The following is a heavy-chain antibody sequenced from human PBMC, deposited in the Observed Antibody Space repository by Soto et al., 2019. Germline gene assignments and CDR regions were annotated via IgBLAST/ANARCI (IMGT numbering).Heavy chain of an antibody. CDR2: ISGSGGST. Sequence: GGSLRLSCAASGFTFSSYAMSWVRQAPGKGLEWVSAISGSGGSTYYADSVKGRFTISRDNSKNTLYLQMNSLRAEDTAVYYCATLRSGQGRIVATIIPMEDVWGQGTTVTVSS. D-gene: IGHD5-12*01. CDR3: ATLRSGQGRIVATIIPMEDV. CDR1: GFTFSSYA. J-gene: IGHJ6*02. V-gene: IGHV3-23*01.